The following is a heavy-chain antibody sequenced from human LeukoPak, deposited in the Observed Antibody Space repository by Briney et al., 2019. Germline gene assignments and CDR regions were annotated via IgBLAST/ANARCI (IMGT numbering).Heavy chain of an antibody. CDR3: ARRQVYSSSYQIDY. Sequence: ASVKVSCKTSGYIFISYGISWVRQAPGQGLEWMGWISGYSGNTNHAQKLQGRVTMTTDTSTSTVYMELRSLRSDDTAVYYCARRQVYSSSYQIDYWGQGTLVTVSS. V-gene: IGHV1-18*01. J-gene: IGHJ4*02. CDR2: ISGYSGNT. D-gene: IGHD6-13*01. CDR1: GYIFISYG.